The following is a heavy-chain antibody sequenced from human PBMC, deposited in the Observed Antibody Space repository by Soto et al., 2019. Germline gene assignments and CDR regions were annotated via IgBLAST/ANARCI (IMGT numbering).Heavy chain of an antibody. J-gene: IGHJ4*02. V-gene: IGHV3-23*01. CDR1: GFTFSSYA. CDR3: AXXXXXXXXFDY. CDR2: ISGSGGST. Sequence: EVQLLESGGGLVQPGGSLRLSCAASGFTFSSYAMSWVRQAPGKGLEWVSAISGSGGSTYYADSVKGRFTISRDNSKNTLYLQMNSLRXEXTAVYXXAXXXXXXXXFDYWGQGTLVTVSS.